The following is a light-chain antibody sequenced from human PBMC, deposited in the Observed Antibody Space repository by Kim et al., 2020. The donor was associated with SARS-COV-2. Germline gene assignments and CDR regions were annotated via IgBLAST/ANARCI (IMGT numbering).Light chain of an antibody. CDR3: QAWDSTTAV. Sequence: VSPGQTASIACSGNKLGDKYASWYQQKPGQSPVLVIYQDTKRPSGIPERFSGSNSGNTATLTISGTQAMDEANYYCQAWDSTTAVFGGGTQLTVL. CDR2: QDT. V-gene: IGLV3-1*01. J-gene: IGLJ2*01. CDR1: KLGDKY.